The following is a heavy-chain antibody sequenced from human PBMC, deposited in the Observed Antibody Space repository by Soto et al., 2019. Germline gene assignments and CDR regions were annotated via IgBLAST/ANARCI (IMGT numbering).Heavy chain of an antibody. Sequence: SVKVSCKASGGTFSSYAISWVRQAPGQGLEWMGGIIPIFGTANYAQKFQGRVTITADKSTSTAYMELSSLRSEDTAVYYCARANYHILTGYSSYYFDYWGQGTLVTVYS. V-gene: IGHV1-69*06. CDR2: IIPIFGTA. J-gene: IGHJ4*02. D-gene: IGHD3-9*01. CDR3: ARANYHILTGYSSYYFDY. CDR1: GGTFSSYA.